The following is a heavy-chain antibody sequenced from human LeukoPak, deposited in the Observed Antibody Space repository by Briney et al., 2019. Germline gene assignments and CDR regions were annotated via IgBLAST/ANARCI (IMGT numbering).Heavy chain of an antibody. J-gene: IGHJ4*02. Sequence: GRSLRLSCAASGFTFSSYGMHWVRQAPGKGLEWVSRITSDGRNTVYADSVKGRFTISRDNARNTVYLQMTSLRAEDSAVYFCARDWHYRLDMWGQGALVTVSS. CDR3: ARDWHYRLDM. V-gene: IGHV3-74*01. CDR2: ITSDGRNT. D-gene: IGHD3-10*01. CDR1: GFTFSSYG.